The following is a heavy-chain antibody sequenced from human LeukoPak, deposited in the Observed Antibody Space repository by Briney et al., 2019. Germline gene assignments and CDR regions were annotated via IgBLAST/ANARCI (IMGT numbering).Heavy chain of an antibody. CDR1: GYTFTNYG. Sequence: ASVKVSCKASGYTFTNYGISWVRQAPGQGLEWMGWISAYNGNTNYAENLQGTVTMTTDKSTSTAYMELRSLRSDDTAVYYCARDLVPTGGRPGSSDYWGQGTQVTVSS. CDR3: ARDLVPTGGRPGSSDY. D-gene: IGHD2-15*01. V-gene: IGHV1-18*01. CDR2: ISAYNGNT. J-gene: IGHJ4*02.